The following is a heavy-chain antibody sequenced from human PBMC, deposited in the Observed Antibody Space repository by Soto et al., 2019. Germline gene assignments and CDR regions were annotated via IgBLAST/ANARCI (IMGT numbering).Heavy chain of an antibody. CDR1: GFTFSSYS. J-gene: IGHJ4*02. D-gene: IGHD2-2*01. V-gene: IGHV3-21*01. CDR2: ISSSSSYI. Sequence: PGGSLRLSCAASGFTFSSYSMNWVRQAPGKGLEWVSSISSSSSYIYYADSVKGRFTISRDNAKNSLYLQMNSLRAEDTAVYYCARDATNPAPYCSSTSCYRRVTDPFDYWGQGTLVTVSS. CDR3: ARDATNPAPYCSSTSCYRRVTDPFDY.